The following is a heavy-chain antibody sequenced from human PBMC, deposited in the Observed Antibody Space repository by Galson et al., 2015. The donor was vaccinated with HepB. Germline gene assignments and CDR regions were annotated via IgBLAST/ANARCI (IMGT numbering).Heavy chain of an antibody. CDR2: FDPEDAET. CDR3: ATDDRRGDAFDF. CDR1: GYTLNELS. V-gene: IGHV1-24*01. Sequence: SVKVSCKVSGYTLNELSIHRVRQAPGKGLEWMGGFDPEDAETAYAQKFQGRLTMTEDTSAETAYMELSSLRSEDTAVYYCATDDRRGDAFDFWGQGTMVIVSS. J-gene: IGHJ3*01.